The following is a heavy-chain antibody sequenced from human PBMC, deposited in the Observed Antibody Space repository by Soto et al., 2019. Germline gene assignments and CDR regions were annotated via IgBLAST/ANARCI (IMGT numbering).Heavy chain of an antibody. Sequence: EVQLVESGGGLVKPGGSLRLSCAASGFTFSSYSMNWVRQAPGKGLEWVSSISSSSSYIYYADSVKGRFTISRDNAKNSLYLQMTGLRAEDTAVYYCARDQPGYSYGYGVGYWGQGTLVTVSS. J-gene: IGHJ4*02. CDR2: ISSSSSYI. D-gene: IGHD5-18*01. CDR3: ARDQPGYSYGYGVGY. V-gene: IGHV3-21*01. CDR1: GFTFSSYS.